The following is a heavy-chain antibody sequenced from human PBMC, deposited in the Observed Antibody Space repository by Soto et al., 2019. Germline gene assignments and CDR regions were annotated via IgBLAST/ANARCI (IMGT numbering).Heavy chain of an antibody. J-gene: IGHJ6*02. CDR1: GLTFSSYA. Sequence: PGGSLRLSCAASGLTFSSYAMHWVRQAPGKGLEWVAVISYDGSNKYYADSVKGRFTISRDNSKNTLYLQMNSLRAEDTAVYYCARDWAVTTKPKNYYYGMDVWGQGTTVTVSS. D-gene: IGHD4-17*01. CDR3: ARDWAVTTKPKNYYYGMDV. V-gene: IGHV3-30-3*01. CDR2: ISYDGSNK.